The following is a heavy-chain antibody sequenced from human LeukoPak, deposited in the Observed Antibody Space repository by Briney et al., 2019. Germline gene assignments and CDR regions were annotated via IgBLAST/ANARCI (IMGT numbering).Heavy chain of an antibody. D-gene: IGHD3-22*01. CDR2: ISYDGSNK. Sequence: GGSLRLSCAASGFTFSSYGMHWVRQAPGKGLEWVAVISYDGSNKYYANSVKGRFTISRDNSKNTLYLQMNSLRAEDTAVYYCAKVVSGYSLDAFDIWGQGTMVTVSS. CDR1: GFTFSSYG. V-gene: IGHV3-30*18. CDR3: AKVVSGYSLDAFDI. J-gene: IGHJ3*02.